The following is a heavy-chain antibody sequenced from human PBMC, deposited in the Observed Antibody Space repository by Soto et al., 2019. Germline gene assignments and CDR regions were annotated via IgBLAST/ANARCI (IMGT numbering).Heavy chain of an antibody. CDR2: IYYSGST. J-gene: IGHJ5*02. D-gene: IGHD5-12*01. CDR3: ATESGYDSPFDP. CDR1: GGSISSGGYY. V-gene: IGHV4-31*03. Sequence: SETLSLTCTVSGGSISSGGYYWSWIRQHPGKGLEWIGYIYYSGSTYYNPSLKSRVTISVDTSKNQFSLKLSSVTAADTAVYYCATESGYDSPFDPWGQGTLVTVSS.